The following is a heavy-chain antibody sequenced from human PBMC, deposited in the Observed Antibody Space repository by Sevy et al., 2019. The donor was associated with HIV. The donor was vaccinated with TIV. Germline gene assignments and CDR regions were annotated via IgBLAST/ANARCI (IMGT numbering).Heavy chain of an antibody. D-gene: IGHD5-18*01. J-gene: IGHJ4*02. V-gene: IGHV3-11*06. CDR3: ARVRYNYGQKYFDY. Sequence: GGSLRLSCTASGFSFSDYYMSWIRQAPGKGLEWISYISTSSGFTDYEDSVKGRFTISRDNAKNSLYLQMNSLRAEDTAVYFCARVRYNYGQKYFDYWGQGTLVTVSP. CDR2: ISTSSGFT. CDR1: GFSFSDYY.